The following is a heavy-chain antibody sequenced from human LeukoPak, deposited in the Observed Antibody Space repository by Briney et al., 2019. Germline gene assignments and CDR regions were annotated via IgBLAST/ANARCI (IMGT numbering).Heavy chain of an antibody. Sequence: SETLSLTCTVSGGSISSSSYYGGWIRQPPGKGLEWIGSIYYSGSTYYNPSLKSRVTISVDTSKNQFSLKLSSVTAADTAVYYCARGHRGSDYWGQGTLVTVSS. CDR2: IYYSGST. CDR1: GGSISSSSYY. CDR3: ARGHRGSDY. V-gene: IGHV4-39*01. D-gene: IGHD1-26*01. J-gene: IGHJ4*02.